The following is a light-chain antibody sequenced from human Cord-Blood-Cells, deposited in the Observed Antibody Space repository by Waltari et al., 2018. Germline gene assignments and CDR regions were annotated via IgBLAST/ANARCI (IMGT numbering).Light chain of an antibody. Sequence: QSALTQPASVSGSPGQSTTIPCTATSSDVGGYNYVPWYQQHPGKAPKLMFYDVSNRPSGVSNRFSGSKSGNTASLTISGLQAEDEADYYCSSYTSSSSVVFGGGTKLTVL. V-gene: IGLV2-14*01. CDR2: DVS. J-gene: IGLJ2*01. CDR1: SSDVGGYNY. CDR3: SSYTSSSSVV.